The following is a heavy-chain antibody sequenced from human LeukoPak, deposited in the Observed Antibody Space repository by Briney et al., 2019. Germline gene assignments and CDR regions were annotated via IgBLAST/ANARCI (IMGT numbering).Heavy chain of an antibody. D-gene: IGHD1-26*01. CDR3: ARGRLLYYEAGHDY. Sequence: SETLSLTCAVSGGSISSSNWWSWVRQPPGKGLEWIGEIYHSGSTNYNPPLKSRVTISLDKSKNQFSLKLSSVTAADTAVYYCARGRLLYYEAGHDYWGQGTLVTVSS. CDR2: IYHSGST. CDR1: GGSISSSNW. J-gene: IGHJ4*02. V-gene: IGHV4-4*02.